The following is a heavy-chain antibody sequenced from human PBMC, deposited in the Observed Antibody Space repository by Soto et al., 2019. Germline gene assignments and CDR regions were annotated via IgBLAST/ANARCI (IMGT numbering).Heavy chain of an antibody. D-gene: IGHD3-10*01. J-gene: IGHJ6*02. V-gene: IGHV4-39*01. CDR3: ARGPSSGSAMYYNYGMDV. Sequence: SETLSLTCTVSGGSISSSSYYWGWIRQPPGKGLEWIGCIYYSGSTYYNPSLKSRVTISEDTSKNQFSLKLSSVTAADTAVYYCARGPSSGSAMYYNYGMDVWRQGTTVTVS. CDR1: GGSISSSSYY. CDR2: IYYSGST.